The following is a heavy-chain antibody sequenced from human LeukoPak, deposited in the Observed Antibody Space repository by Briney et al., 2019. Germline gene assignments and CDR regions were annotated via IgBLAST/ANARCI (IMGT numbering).Heavy chain of an antibody. CDR3: ARGDSDSGSYSDY. D-gene: IGHD1-26*01. V-gene: IGHV1-24*01. CDR1: GYTLTELS. CDR2: FDPEDGET. J-gene: IGHJ4*02. Sequence: ASVKVSCKVSGYTLTELSMHWVRQAPGKGLEWMGGFDPEDGETIYAQKFQGRVTMTEDTSTDTAYMELSRLRSDDTAVYYCARGDSDSGSYSDYWGQGTLVTVSS.